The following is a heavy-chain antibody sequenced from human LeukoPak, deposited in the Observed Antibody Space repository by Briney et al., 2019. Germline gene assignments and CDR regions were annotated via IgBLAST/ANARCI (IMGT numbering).Heavy chain of an antibody. D-gene: IGHD3-22*01. CDR3: ARGRGDYYDSSGYYDY. V-gene: IGHV1-18*01. CDR2: ISAYNGNT. J-gene: IGHJ4*02. CDR1: GYTFTSYG. Sequence: ASVKVSCKASGYTFTSYGISWVRQATGQGLEWMGWISAYNGNTNYAQKLQGRVTMTTDTSTSTAYMELRSLRSDDTAVYYCARGRGDYYDSSGYYDYWGQGTLVTVSS.